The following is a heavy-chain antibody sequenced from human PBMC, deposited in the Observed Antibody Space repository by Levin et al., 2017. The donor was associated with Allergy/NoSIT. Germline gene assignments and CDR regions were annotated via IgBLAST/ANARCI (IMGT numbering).Heavy chain of an antibody. CDR1: GFTFSSYA. CDR2: ISGSGGST. V-gene: IGHV3-23*01. J-gene: IGHJ4*02. D-gene: IGHD1-7*01. CDR3: AKDRGNYPEPYFDY. Sequence: GESLKISCAASGFTFSSYAMSWVRQAPGKGLEWVSAISGSGGSTYYADSVKGRFTISRDNSKNTLYLQMNSLRAEDTAVYYCAKDRGNYPEPYFDYWGQGTLVTVSS.